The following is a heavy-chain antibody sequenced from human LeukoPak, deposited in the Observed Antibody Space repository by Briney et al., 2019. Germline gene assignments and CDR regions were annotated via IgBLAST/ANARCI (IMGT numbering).Heavy chain of an antibody. D-gene: IGHD2-15*01. CDR3: ASPPPLYCSGGSCETY. V-gene: IGHV4-39*01. CDR1: GFTFSSYW. J-gene: IGHJ4*02. CDR2: IYYSGST. Sequence: GSLRLSCAASGFTFSSYWMHWVRQPPGKGLEWIGSIYYSGSTYYNPSLKSRVTISVDTSKNQFFLKLSSVTAADTAVYYCASPPPLYCSGGSCETYWGQGTLVTVSS.